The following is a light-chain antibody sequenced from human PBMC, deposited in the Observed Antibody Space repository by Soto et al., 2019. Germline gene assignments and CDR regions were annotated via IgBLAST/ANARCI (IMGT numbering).Light chain of an antibody. Sequence: EIVLMSFLGTLFLYPGERATLSCRASQSVSSTYLAWYQQKPGQAPRLVIYGASSRATGIPDRFSGSGSGTDFTLTISRLEPEDFAVYYCQQYGSSRTFGQGTKVDIK. CDR3: QQYGSSRT. V-gene: IGKV3-20*01. CDR2: GAS. J-gene: IGKJ1*01. CDR1: QSVSSTY.